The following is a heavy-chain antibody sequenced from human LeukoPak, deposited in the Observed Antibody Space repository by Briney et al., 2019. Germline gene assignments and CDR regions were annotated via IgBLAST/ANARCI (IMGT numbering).Heavy chain of an antibody. CDR2: ISSSSSTI. Sequence: GGSLRLSCAASGFTFSSYGMNWVRQAPGKGLEWVSYISSSSSTIYYADSVKGRFTISRDNSKNTLYLQMNSLRAEDTAVYYCARDQGWGIPPANDAFDIWGQGTMVTVSS. J-gene: IGHJ3*02. CDR1: GFTFSSYG. CDR3: ARDQGWGIPPANDAFDI. V-gene: IGHV3-48*01. D-gene: IGHD3-16*01.